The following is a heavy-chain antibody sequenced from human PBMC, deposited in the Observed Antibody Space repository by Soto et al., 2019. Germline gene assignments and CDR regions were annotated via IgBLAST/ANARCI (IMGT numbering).Heavy chain of an antibody. J-gene: IGHJ3*02. CDR1: GGTFSSYA. V-gene: IGHV1-69*12. Sequence: QVQLVQSGAEVKKPGSSVKVSCKASGGTFSSYAISWVRQAPGQGLEWMGGIIPIFGTANYAQKFQGRVTTTADESTSTDDMELSNLRSEDTAVYYCPRRAAGDGDDAFDIWGQVTMVTVSS. CDR2: IIPIFGTA. D-gene: IGHD3-10*01. CDR3: PRRAAGDGDDAFDI.